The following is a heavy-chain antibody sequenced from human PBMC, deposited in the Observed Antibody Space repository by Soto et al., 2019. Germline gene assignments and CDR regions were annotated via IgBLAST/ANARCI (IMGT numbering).Heavy chain of an antibody. CDR3: ARDPTYYYDSSGYSFDY. CDR2: IWYDGSNK. Sequence: GGSLRLSCAASGFTFSSYGMHWVRQAPGKGLEWVAVIWYDGSNKYYADSVKGRFTISRDNSKNTLYLQMNSLRAEDTAVYYCARDPTYYYDSSGYSFDYWGQGTLVTVSS. J-gene: IGHJ4*02. D-gene: IGHD3-22*01. V-gene: IGHV3-33*01. CDR1: GFTFSSYG.